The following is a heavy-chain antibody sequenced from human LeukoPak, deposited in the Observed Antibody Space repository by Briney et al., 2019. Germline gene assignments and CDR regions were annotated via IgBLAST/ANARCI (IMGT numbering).Heavy chain of an antibody. D-gene: IGHD6-19*01. V-gene: IGHV4-39*01. CDR2: IYYSGST. J-gene: IGHJ5*02. CDR1: GGSISSSSYY. CDR3: ARALYSSGWSSWFDP. Sequence: ASQTLSLTCTVSGGSISSSSYYWGWIRQPPGKGLEWIGSIYYSGSTYYNPSLKSRVTISADTSKNQFSLKLSYVTAADTAVYYCARALYSSGWSSWFDPWGQGTLVTVSS.